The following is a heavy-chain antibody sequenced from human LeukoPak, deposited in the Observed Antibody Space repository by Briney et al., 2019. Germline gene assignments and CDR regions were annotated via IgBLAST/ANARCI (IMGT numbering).Heavy chain of an antibody. D-gene: IGHD6-19*01. CDR3: AKDGQWRGLNY. V-gene: IGHV3-30*18. CDR1: GFTFSSYG. J-gene: IGHJ4*02. CDR2: ISYDGSNK. Sequence: PGRSLRLSCAASGFTFSSYGMHWVRQAPGKGLEWVAVISYDGSNKYYADSVKGRFTISRDNSKNTLYLQMNSLRAEDTAVYYCAKDGQWRGLNYWGQGTLVTVSS.